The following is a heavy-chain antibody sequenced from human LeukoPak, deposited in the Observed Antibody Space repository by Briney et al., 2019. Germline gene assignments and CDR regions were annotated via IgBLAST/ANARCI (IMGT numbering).Heavy chain of an antibody. Sequence: SGESLKISCKGSGYTFSNYWIGWVRQMPGKGLEWMGIIYPGDSDTRYSPSFQGQVTISADKSISTAYLQWSSLKASDTAMYYCARHMGGGDGNHHDAFDIWGQGTMVTVSS. CDR3: ARHMGGGDGNHHDAFDI. CDR1: GYTFSNYW. V-gene: IGHV5-51*01. D-gene: IGHD2-21*02. J-gene: IGHJ3*02. CDR2: IYPGDSDT.